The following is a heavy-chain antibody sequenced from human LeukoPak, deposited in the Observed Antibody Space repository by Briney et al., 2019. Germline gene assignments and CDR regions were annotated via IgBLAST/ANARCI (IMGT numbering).Heavy chain of an antibody. Sequence: GGSLRLSCAASGFTVSSNYMSWVRQAPGKGLEWVSVIYSGGSTYYADSVKGRFTISRDNSKDTLYLQMISLRAEDTAVYYCARARPLGYFDYWGQGTLVTVSS. CDR2: IYSGGST. J-gene: IGHJ4*02. D-gene: IGHD6-6*01. CDR1: GFTVSSNY. V-gene: IGHV3-66*01. CDR3: ARARPLGYFDY.